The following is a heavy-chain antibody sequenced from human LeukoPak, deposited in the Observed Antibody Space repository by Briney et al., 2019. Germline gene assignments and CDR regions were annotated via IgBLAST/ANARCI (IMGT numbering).Heavy chain of an antibody. Sequence: GGSLTLSCEASGFTFSRNWMSWVRQAPGKGLDWVASINEDGSKKYYVDSVRGRFTITRDNTKNSLYLQMTSLGAEDTAVYYCARLFGTVTTYDFWGQGTLVTVSS. J-gene: IGHJ4*02. CDR1: GFTFSRNW. CDR3: ARLFGTVTTYDF. V-gene: IGHV3-7*01. CDR2: INEDGSKK. D-gene: IGHD3-16*01.